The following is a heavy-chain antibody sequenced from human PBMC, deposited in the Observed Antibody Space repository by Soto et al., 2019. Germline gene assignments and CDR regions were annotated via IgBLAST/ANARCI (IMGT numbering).Heavy chain of an antibody. J-gene: IGHJ5*02. Sequence: QVQLVESGGGVVQPGKSLRLSCTASGFIFSNYSMHWVRQAPGKGLEWLSVISKDGSAKYYAVSVEGRFTISRDNSKNTGDLQMNSLRPEDTGIYYFARACYYDRSGHTDDWFDPWGQGILVSVSS. CDR1: GFIFSNYS. CDR2: ISKDGSAK. V-gene: IGHV3-30-3*01. D-gene: IGHD3-22*01. CDR3: ARACYYDRSGHTDDWFDP.